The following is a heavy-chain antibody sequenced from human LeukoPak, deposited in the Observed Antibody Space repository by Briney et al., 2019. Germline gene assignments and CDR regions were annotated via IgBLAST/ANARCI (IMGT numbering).Heavy chain of an antibody. V-gene: IGHV3-30-3*01. CDR2: ISYDGSKK. D-gene: IGHD3-22*01. J-gene: IGHJ4*02. CDR3: ASHPYYDSSGYLAY. Sequence: GGSLRLSCAASGFTFSSYAMHWVRQAPGKGLEWVAVISYDGSKKYYADSVKGRFTISRDNSKNTLYLQMNSLRAEDTAVYYCASHPYYDSSGYLAYWGQGTLVTVSS. CDR1: GFTFSSYA.